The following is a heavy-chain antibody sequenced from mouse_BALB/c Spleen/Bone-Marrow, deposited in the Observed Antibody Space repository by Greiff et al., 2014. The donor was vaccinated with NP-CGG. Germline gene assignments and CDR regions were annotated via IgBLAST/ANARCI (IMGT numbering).Heavy chain of an antibody. Sequence: QLVESGAELVRPGAPVKLECKASGYTFTSYWMNWVKQMSGRGFEWIGSIDPSDSETHYNQKFKDKATLTVDKSSSTAYIQLSSLTSEDSAVYYCARALGDGYYYAMDYWGQGTSVTVSS. CDR1: GYTFTSYW. CDR3: ARALGDGYYYAMDY. J-gene: IGHJ4*01. V-gene: IGHV1-61*01. CDR2: IDPSDSET. D-gene: IGHD2-3*01.